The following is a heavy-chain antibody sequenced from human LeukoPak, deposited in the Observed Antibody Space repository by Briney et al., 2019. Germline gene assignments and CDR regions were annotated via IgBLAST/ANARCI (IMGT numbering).Heavy chain of an antibody. CDR3: ATESYGSGSYHVGGFDY. CDR1: GYTLTELS. V-gene: IGHV1-24*01. J-gene: IGHJ4*02. Sequence: GASVKVSCKVSGYTLTELSMHWVRQAPGKGLEWMGGFDPEDGETIYARKFQGRVTMTEDTSTDTAYMELSSLRSEDTAVYYCATESYGSGSYHVGGFDYWGQGTLVTVSS. D-gene: IGHD3-10*01. CDR2: FDPEDGET.